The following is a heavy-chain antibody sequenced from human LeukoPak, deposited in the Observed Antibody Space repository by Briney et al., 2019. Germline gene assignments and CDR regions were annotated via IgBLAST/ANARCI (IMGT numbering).Heavy chain of an antibody. CDR2: ISYDGYDK. V-gene: IGHV3-30-3*01. CDR1: GFAFSNFA. CDR3: ARDFFPIVDSTWYEIGY. D-gene: IGHD6-13*01. J-gene: IGHJ4*02. Sequence: GTSLRLSCAASGFAFSNFAMHWVRQTPGKGLEWVALISYDGYDKSYADSVRGRFTTSRDNSKNTLYLQMDSLRSEDTAVYYCARDFFPIVDSTWYEIGYWGQGTLVTVSS.